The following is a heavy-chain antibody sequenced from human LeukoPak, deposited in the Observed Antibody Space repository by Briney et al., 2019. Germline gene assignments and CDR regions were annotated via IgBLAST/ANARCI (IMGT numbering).Heavy chain of an antibody. Sequence: PSETLSLTCTVSGGSINGDNYYWGWIRQPPGRGLEWIGNIYYSENTYSTPSLQSRLTISVDTSKNQFSLKLHSVTAADTAVYYCARHLTAKRWYFDYWGQGTLVTVSS. J-gene: IGHJ4*02. CDR1: GGSINGDNYY. CDR2: IYYSENT. CDR3: ARHLTAKRWYFDY. D-gene: IGHD2-15*01. V-gene: IGHV4-39*01.